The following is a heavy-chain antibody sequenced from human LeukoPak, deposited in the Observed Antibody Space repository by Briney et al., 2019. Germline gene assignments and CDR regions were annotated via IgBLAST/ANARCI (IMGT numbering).Heavy chain of an antibody. CDR1: GFTLSHYA. Sequence: GGSLRLSCSMSGFTLSHYAMSWVRQAPGKGLEWVSTIGGGGGSTDYTDSVKGRFTIYRDNSKNTLYLQMNSLRVKDTAVYYCAKSPREEGANPWLDSWGQGSLVTVSS. CDR3: AKSPREEGANPWLDS. D-gene: IGHD1-26*01. J-gene: IGHJ4*02. CDR2: IGGGGGST. V-gene: IGHV3-23*01.